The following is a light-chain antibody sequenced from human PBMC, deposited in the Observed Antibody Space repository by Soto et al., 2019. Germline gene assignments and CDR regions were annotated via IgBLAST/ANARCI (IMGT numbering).Light chain of an antibody. CDR2: DVS. Sequence: QSVLTHPASVSGSPGQSITISCTGTSSDVGGYNYVSWYQQHPGKAPKLMIYDVSNRPSGVSNRFSGSKSGNTASLTISGLQAEDEADYYCSSYTSSSLVFGGGTKLTVL. V-gene: IGLV2-14*01. CDR1: SSDVGGYNY. J-gene: IGLJ2*01. CDR3: SSYTSSSLV.